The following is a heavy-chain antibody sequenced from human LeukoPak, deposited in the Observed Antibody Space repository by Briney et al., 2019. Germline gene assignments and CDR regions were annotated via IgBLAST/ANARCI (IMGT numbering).Heavy chain of an antibody. D-gene: IGHD2-2*01. CDR2: INDSGDST. V-gene: IGHV3-23*01. J-gene: IGHJ5*02. CDR1: GFTFSIYA. Sequence: GGSLSLSCAASGFTFSIYAMSWVRQAPGKGLGWVSSINDSGDSTYYADSVKGRFTISRDNSKDTLYLLMNNLRAEDTAIFYCATAYCSSTSCPTWGQGTLVTVSS. CDR3: ATAYCSSTSCPT.